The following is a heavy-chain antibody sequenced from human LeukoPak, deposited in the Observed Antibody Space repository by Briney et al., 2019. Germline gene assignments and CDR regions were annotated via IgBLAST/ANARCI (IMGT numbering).Heavy chain of an antibody. CDR3: AREFSSSWFYFDY. Sequence: GGSLRLSCAASGFTVSSNYMSWVRQAPGKGLEWVSVIYTGGSTYYADSVKGRFTISRHNSNNTLYLQMNSLRAEDTAVYYCAREFSSSWFYFDYWGQGTLVTVSS. D-gene: IGHD6-13*01. CDR2: IYTGGST. J-gene: IGHJ4*02. V-gene: IGHV3-53*04. CDR1: GFTVSSNY.